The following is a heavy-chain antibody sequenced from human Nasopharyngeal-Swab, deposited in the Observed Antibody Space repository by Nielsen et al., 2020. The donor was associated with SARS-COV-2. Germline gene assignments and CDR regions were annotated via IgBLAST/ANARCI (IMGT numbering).Heavy chain of an antibody. V-gene: IGHV3-33*01. Sequence: GGSLRLSCAASGFTFSSYGMHWVRQAPGKGLEWVALIWYDGSNKYYADSVKGRFTISRDNHKNTLYLQVNSLRAEDTAVYYCAREAVLGAYDDAFDIWGRGTVVIVSS. CDR1: GFTFSSYG. J-gene: IGHJ3*02. CDR2: IWYDGSNK. D-gene: IGHD2-8*01. CDR3: AREAVLGAYDDAFDI.